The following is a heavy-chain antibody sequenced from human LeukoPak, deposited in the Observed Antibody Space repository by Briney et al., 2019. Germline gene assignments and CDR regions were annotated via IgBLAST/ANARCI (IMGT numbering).Heavy chain of an antibody. D-gene: IGHD6-19*01. J-gene: IGHJ3*02. Sequence: GGSLRLSCAASGFTFINAWMAWVRQAPGKGLEWVSTISGSGGSTYYADSVKGRFTIARDNSKNTLYLQMNSLRAEDTAVYYCAKGIAVAGTGNVFDIWGQGTMVTVSS. CDR2: ISGSGGST. CDR3: AKGIAVAGTGNVFDI. V-gene: IGHV3-23*01. CDR1: GFTFINAW.